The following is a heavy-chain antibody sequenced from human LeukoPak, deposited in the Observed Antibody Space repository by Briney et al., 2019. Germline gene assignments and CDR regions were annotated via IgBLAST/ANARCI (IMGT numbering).Heavy chain of an antibody. Sequence: GGSLRLSCAASEFTVSSNYMSWVRQAPGKGLEWVSSIYSGGSTYYADSVKGRFTISRDSSENTLYLQMNSLRAEDTAVYYCARGHNWNDRGAFDIWGQGTMVTVSS. CDR3: ARGHNWNDRGAFDI. CDR1: EFTVSSNY. V-gene: IGHV3-53*01. CDR2: IYSGGST. J-gene: IGHJ3*02. D-gene: IGHD1-1*01.